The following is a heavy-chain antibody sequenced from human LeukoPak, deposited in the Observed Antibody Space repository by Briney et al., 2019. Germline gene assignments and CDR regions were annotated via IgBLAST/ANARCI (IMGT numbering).Heavy chain of an antibody. CDR2: IIPILGIA. J-gene: IGHJ4*02. D-gene: IGHD3-22*01. CDR1: GGTFSSYV. Sequence: ASVKVSCKASGGTFSSYVISWVRQAPGQGLEWMGRIIPILGIANYAQKFKGRVTITADKSTSTAYMELSSLRSEDTAVYYCASPPADYYDSRDYFDYWGQGTLVTVSS. CDR3: ASPPADYYDSRDYFDY. V-gene: IGHV1-69*04.